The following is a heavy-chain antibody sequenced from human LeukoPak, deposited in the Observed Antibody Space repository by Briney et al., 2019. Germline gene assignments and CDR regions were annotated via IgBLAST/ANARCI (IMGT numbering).Heavy chain of an antibody. CDR3: ARDDELLWFGEFHDAFDI. D-gene: IGHD3-10*01. CDR1: GYTFTSYG. J-gene: IGHJ3*02. V-gene: IGHV1-18*01. Sequence: ASVKVSCKASGYTFTSYGISWVRQAPGQGLEWMGWISAYNGNTNYAQKLRGRVTMTTDTSTSTAYMELRSLRSDDTAVYYCARDDELLWFGEFHDAFDIWGQGTMVTVSS. CDR2: ISAYNGNT.